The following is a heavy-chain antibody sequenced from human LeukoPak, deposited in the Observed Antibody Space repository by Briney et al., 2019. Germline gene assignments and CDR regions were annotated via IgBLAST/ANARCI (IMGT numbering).Heavy chain of an antibody. Sequence: PGGSLRLSCAASGFTFSSYAMHWVRQAPGKGLEWGAVISYDGSNKYYADSVKGRFTISRDNANNVLYLQMNSLRAEDTAVYYCARGKAKWLSRPNAFDIWGQGTMVTVSS. CDR1: GFTFSSYA. J-gene: IGHJ3*02. CDR3: ARGKAKWLSRPNAFDI. CDR2: ISYDGSNK. D-gene: IGHD6-19*01. V-gene: IGHV3-30-3*01.